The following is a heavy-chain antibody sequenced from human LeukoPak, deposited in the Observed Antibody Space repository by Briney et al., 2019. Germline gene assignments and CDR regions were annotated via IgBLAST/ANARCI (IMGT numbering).Heavy chain of an antibody. J-gene: IGHJ4*02. CDR2: ISGSGGST. D-gene: IGHD6-13*01. Sequence: AGGSLRLSCAASEFTFDNYAMSWVRQAPGKGLEWVSAISGSGGSTYYADSVKGRFTISRDNSKNTLYLQMNSLRAEDTAVYYCAKLGQQLAYFDYWGQGTLVTVSS. CDR3: AKLGQQLAYFDY. V-gene: IGHV3-23*01. CDR1: EFTFDNYA.